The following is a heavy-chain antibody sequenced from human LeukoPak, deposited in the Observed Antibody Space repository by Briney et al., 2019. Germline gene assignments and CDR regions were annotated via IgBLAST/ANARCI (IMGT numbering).Heavy chain of an antibody. D-gene: IGHD3-9*01. J-gene: IGHJ4*02. CDR2: IYTSGST. Sequence: PSETLSLTCTVSGGSISSGSYYWSWIRQPAGKGLEWIGRIYTSGSTNYNPSLKSRVTISVDTSKNQFSLKLSSVTAADTAVYYCARGMTGYLNAYFDYWGQGTLVTVSS. CDR1: GGSISSGSYY. V-gene: IGHV4-61*02. CDR3: ARGMTGYLNAYFDY.